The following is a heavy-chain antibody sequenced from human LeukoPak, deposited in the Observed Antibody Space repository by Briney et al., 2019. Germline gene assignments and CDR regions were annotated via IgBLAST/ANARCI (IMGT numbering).Heavy chain of an antibody. V-gene: IGHV1-46*01. D-gene: IGHD2-15*01. J-gene: IGHJ4*02. CDR2: INPSVGST. CDR3: ARVRSCSGGGCYSGFDY. Sequence: ASVKVSCKASGYTFTTYYMHWVRQAPGQGLEWMGIINPSVGSTSYAQKFQGRITMTSDTSTSTVYMELSSLTSEDTAMYYCARVRSCSGGGCYSGFDYWGQGTLVTVSS. CDR1: GYTFTTYY.